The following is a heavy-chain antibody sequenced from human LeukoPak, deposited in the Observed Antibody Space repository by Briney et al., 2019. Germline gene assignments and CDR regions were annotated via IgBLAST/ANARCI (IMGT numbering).Heavy chain of an antibody. D-gene: IGHD4-17*01. V-gene: IGHV4-4*07. CDR3: ARESPIDSGRYDYFMDV. CDR2: IFDDVTT. Sequence: SATLSVTCTVSGGSFSRHFWSWVRQPAGKGLEWMGRIFDDVTTTYNPSLLSRVTLTVAASKEQFSLMVTTVTAADTAAYFCARESPIDSGRYDYFMDVWGQGTTVAVSS. J-gene: IGHJ6*03. CDR1: GGSFSRHF.